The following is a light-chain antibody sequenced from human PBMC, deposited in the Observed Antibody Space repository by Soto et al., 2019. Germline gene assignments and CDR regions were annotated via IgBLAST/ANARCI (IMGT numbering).Light chain of an antibody. Sequence: EIWMTQSPATLSLSPGEISTLSGRSSQSVSSNLAWYQQKPGQAPRLLIYGASIRATGIPARFSGSGSGTEFTLTISSLQSEDFAVYYCQQYNNWPPITFGQGTRLEIK. CDR3: QQYNNWPPIT. CDR1: QSVSSN. CDR2: GAS. J-gene: IGKJ5*01. V-gene: IGKV3-15*01.